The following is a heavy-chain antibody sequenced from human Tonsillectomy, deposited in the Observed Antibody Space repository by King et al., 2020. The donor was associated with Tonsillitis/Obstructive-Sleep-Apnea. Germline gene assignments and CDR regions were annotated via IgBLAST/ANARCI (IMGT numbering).Heavy chain of an antibody. Sequence: VQLVESGGGLIQPGGSLRVSCAASGLFFSNNYMSWVRQAPGKGLEWVSVIYSDGTTYYADSVKGRFTISGANSKNTLYLQMNSLRAEDTAVYYCAGDKTGAEGYYYYYYMDVWGKGSTVTVSS. J-gene: IGHJ6*03. CDR2: IYSDGTT. V-gene: IGHV3-53*01. CDR1: GLFFSNNY. CDR3: AGDKTGAEGYYYYYYMDV.